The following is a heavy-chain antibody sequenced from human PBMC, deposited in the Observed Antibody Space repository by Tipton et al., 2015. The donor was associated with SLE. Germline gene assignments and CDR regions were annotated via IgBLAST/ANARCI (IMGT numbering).Heavy chain of an antibody. CDR3: EFRSTTMTTPSY. Sequence: QSGPEVKKPGSPVKVSCKASGGTISDYTISWVRQAPGQGLEWMGRIIPVLDESDYAQNFEGRVTITADKSTSTTYMELHSLRSEDTAIYFCEFRSTTMTTPSYWGQGSLVTVSS. V-gene: IGHV1-69*02. CDR1: GGTISDYT. CDR2: IIPVLDES. D-gene: IGHD1-14*01. J-gene: IGHJ4*02.